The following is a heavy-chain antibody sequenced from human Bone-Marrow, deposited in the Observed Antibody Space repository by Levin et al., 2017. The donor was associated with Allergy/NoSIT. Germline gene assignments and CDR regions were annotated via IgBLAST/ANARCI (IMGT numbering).Heavy chain of an antibody. J-gene: IGHJ3*02. CDR3: AKDRSSVVVVTAIPDAFDI. V-gene: IGHV3-23*01. Sequence: GESLKISCAASGFTFSSYAMSWVRQAPGKGLEWVSAISGSGGSTYYADSVKGRFTISRDNSKNTLYLQMNSLRAEDTAVYYCAKDRSSVVVVTAIPDAFDIWGQGTMVTVSS. D-gene: IGHD2-21*02. CDR1: GFTFSSYA. CDR2: ISGSGGST.